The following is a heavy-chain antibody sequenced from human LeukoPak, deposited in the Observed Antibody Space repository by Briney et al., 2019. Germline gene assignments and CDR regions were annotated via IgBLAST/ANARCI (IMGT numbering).Heavy chain of an antibody. V-gene: IGHV3-30-3*01. Sequence: GRSLRLSCAASVFTFSSYSMHWVRQAPGKGLEWVAVISYDGSNKYYADSVKGRFTISRDNSKNTLYLQMNSLRAEDTAVYYCARDPIGYYYGMDVWGQGTTVTVSS. J-gene: IGHJ6*02. D-gene: IGHD2/OR15-2a*01. CDR1: VFTFSSYS. CDR2: ISYDGSNK. CDR3: ARDPIGYYYGMDV.